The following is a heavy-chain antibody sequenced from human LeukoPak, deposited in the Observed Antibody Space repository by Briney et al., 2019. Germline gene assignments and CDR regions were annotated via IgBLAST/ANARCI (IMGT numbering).Heavy chain of an antibody. J-gene: IGHJ3*02. CDR1: GDSVSSNSAA. Sequence: SQTLSLTCAISGDSVSSNSAAWNWLRQSPSRGLEWLGRTYYRSKWYNDYAVSVKSRITINPDTSKNQLFLQLNSVTPEDTAVYYCARAFDMVRGVMSVFDIWGQGTMVTVSS. D-gene: IGHD3-10*01. CDR3: ARAFDMVRGVMSVFDI. CDR2: TYYRSKWYN. V-gene: IGHV6-1*01.